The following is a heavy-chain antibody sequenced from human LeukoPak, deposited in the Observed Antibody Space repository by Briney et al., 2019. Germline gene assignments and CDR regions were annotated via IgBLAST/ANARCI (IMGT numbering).Heavy chain of an antibody. D-gene: IGHD2-15*01. CDR1: GGSFSGYY. CDR3: ARHWSHSVAQFGRSYWFDP. V-gene: IGHV4-34*01. J-gene: IGHJ5*02. Sequence: PSETLSLTCAVYGGSFSGYYWTWIRQPPGKGPEWIGEINYSGRTNYNPSLKSRVTISVDTSRNQFSLRLTSVTAADTAVYYCARHWSHSVAQFGRSYWFDPWGQGTLVTVSS. CDR2: INYSGRT.